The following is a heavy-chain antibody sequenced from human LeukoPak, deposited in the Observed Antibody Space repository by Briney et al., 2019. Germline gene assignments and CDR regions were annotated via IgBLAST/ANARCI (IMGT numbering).Heavy chain of an antibody. CDR1: GASISSYY. D-gene: IGHD3-22*01. CDR2: IYYGGST. Sequence: SAPLSPTCTVSGASISSYYWSWIRQPPGKGLGWIGNIYYGGSTYYTPSLKSPVTISVETSKNQFFLKLSSVTAADTAVYYCESRYYDSRGDYAFDIWGQGTMVTVSS. CDR3: ESRYYDSRGDYAFDI. J-gene: IGHJ3*02. V-gene: IGHV4-59*01.